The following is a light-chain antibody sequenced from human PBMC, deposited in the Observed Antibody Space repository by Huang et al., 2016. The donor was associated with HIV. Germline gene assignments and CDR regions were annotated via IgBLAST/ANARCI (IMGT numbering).Light chain of an antibody. CDR3: QHYSNWPPLT. Sequence: IILTQSPATLSVSPGEGATLSCRASQSSGTNLAWYQQGPGQAPRLLVYGASTRATGVPVRFSGSGSGTQFNLTLSSLQSEDFATYYCQHYSNWPPLTFGGGTKVDI. CDR2: GAS. J-gene: IGKJ4*01. CDR1: QSSGTN. V-gene: IGKV3-15*01.